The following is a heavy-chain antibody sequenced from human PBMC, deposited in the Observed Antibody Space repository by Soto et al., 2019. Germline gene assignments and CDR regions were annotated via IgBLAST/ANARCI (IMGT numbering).Heavy chain of an antibody. CDR3: VRATYFSDSSGYTRCLDY. Sequence: DVQLVESGGGLIQPGESLRLSCAAFGFTISGKKYVAWVRQAPGKGLEWVGRSRDKPQGYSTAYAASVKGRFTTSRDESKNSAYLQMNSLKTEDTAVYYCVRATYFSDSSGYTRCLDYWGQGTLVTVSS. D-gene: IGHD3-22*01. J-gene: IGHJ4*02. CDR2: SRDKPQGYST. CDR1: GFTISGKKY. V-gene: IGHV3-72*01.